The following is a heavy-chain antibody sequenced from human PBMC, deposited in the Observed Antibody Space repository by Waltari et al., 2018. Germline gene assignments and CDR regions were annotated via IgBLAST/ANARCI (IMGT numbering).Heavy chain of an antibody. V-gene: IGHV4-59*01. CDR3: ARKYYSDAFDI. CDR1: GVSITSYW. CDR2: VHHSETT. D-gene: IGHD3-10*01. Sequence: VQLQESGPGLVKPSETLSLTCSVSGVSITSYWWTWIRQPPGKGLEWIGYVHHSETTKYNPSLKSRVSMAVDPSKNQFSLNLSSVTAADTAVYFCARKYYSDAFDIWGQGTMVSVSS. J-gene: IGHJ3*02.